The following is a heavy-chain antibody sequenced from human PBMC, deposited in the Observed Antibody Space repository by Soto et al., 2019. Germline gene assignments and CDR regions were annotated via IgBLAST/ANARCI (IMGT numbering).Heavy chain of an antibody. J-gene: IGHJ5*02. V-gene: IGHV4-59*01. CDR3: ARGSGYSNANWFDP. CDR2: IYYSGST. Sequence: SETLSLTCAVYGGSISSYYWSWIRQPPGKGLEWIGYIYYSGSTNYNPSLKSRVTISVDTSKNQFSLKLSSVTAADTAVYYCARGSGYSNANWFDPWGQGTLVTVSS. CDR1: GGSISSYY. D-gene: IGHD4-4*01.